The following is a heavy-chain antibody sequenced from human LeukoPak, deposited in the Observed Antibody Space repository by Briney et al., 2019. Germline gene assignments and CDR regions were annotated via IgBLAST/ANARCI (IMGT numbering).Heavy chain of an antibody. J-gene: IGHJ3*02. CDR3: ARDGYYYDSSDI. CDR1: GYTFTSYY. D-gene: IGHD3-22*01. Sequence: ASVKVSCKASGYTFTSYYMHWVRQAPGQGLEWMGRINPSGGHTSYAQKFQGRITMTRDTSTNTFYMELSSLRSEDTAVYYCARDGYYYDSSDIWGQGTMVTVSS. CDR2: INPSGGHT. V-gene: IGHV1-46*01.